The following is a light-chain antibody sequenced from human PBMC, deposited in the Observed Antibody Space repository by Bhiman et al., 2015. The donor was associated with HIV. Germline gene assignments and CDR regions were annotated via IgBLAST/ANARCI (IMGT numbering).Light chain of an antibody. Sequence: NFMLTQPHSVSESPGKTLTISCTGSSGSIASNYVQWFQQRPGSSPTNVIYDDSQRPSGVPDRFSGSIDSSSNSASLTISGLQTDDEADYYCQSYDANNHWVFGGGTKLTVL. CDR1: SGSIASNY. V-gene: IGLV6-57*01. CDR2: DDS. CDR3: QSYDANNHWV. J-gene: IGLJ3*02.